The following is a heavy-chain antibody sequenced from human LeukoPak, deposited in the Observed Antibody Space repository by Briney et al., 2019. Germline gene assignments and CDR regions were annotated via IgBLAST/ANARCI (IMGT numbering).Heavy chain of an antibody. CDR2: IYYSGST. CDR1: GSAMSRDS. CDR3: ARGHCSSTSCYLIWFDP. Sequence: DPRILTCTVAGSAMSRDSGWRSRDAPGKGLEWIGYIYYSGSTNYNPSLKSRVTISVDTSKNQFSLKLSSVTAADTAVYYCARGHCSSTSCYLIWFDPWGQGTLVTVSS. D-gene: IGHD2-2*01. V-gene: IGHV4-59*07. J-gene: IGHJ5*02.